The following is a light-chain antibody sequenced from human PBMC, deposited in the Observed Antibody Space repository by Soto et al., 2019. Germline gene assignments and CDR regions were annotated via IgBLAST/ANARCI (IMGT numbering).Light chain of an antibody. CDR3: SSYTTSSTFV. CDR2: DVS. CDR1: SSDVGRYDF. J-gene: IGLJ1*01. V-gene: IGLV2-14*01. Sequence: QSALAQPASVSGSPGQSITISCTGTSSDVGRYDFVSWFQQHPGKAPKLMIYDVSIRPSGVSDHFSGSKSGNTASLTISGLQAEDEADYYCSSYTTSSTFVFGTGTKVTV.